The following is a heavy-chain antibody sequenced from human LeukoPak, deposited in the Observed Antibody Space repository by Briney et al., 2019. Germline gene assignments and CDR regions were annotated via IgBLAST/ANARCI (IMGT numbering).Heavy chain of an antibody. CDR1: GLNFRNYW. Sequence: GGSLRLSSAASGLNFRNYWMSWVCQAPGKGLEWVANIHPDGGTKNYVGSVKGRFTISRDNAANSLDLQMNSLRVEDTAVYYCASTFPYCSGDSCALGARGTLVTVSS. D-gene: IGHD2-15*01. CDR2: IHPDGGTK. V-gene: IGHV3-7*01. CDR3: ASTFPYCSGDSCAL. J-gene: IGHJ4*02.